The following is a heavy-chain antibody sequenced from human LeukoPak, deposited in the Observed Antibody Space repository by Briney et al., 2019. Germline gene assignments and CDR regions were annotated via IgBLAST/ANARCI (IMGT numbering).Heavy chain of an antibody. D-gene: IGHD6-13*01. CDR2: IRYDGSNK. J-gene: IGHJ6*03. CDR3: ARDAGESSSSWYLNFRTDYYYYYMDV. V-gene: IGHV3-30*02. CDR1: GFTFSNYG. Sequence: PGGSLRLSCAASGFTFSNYGMHWVRQAPGKGLEWVAFIRYDGSNKYYADSVKGRFTISRDNSKNTLYLQMNSLRAEDTAVYYCARDAGESSSSWYLNFRTDYYYYYMDVWGKGTTVTVSS.